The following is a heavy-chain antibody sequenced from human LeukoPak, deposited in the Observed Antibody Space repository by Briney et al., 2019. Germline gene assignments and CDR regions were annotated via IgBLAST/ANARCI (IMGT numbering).Heavy chain of an antibody. CDR3: ARDGAAAGIGGYYYYHYMDV. J-gene: IGHJ6*03. Sequence: SETLSLTCTVPGGSITSYSWSWIRQPPGKGLEWMGFIYYTGSTNYNPSPKSRVTISVDKSRNQVSLRLSSVTAADTAVYYCARDGAAAGIGGYYYYHYMDVWGKGTTVTVSS. CDR2: IYYTGST. CDR1: GGSITSYS. D-gene: IGHD6-13*01. V-gene: IGHV4-59*01.